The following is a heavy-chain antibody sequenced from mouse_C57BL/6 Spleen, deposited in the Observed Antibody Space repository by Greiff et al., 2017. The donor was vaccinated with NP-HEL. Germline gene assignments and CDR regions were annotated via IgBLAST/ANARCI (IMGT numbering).Heavy chain of an antibody. J-gene: IGHJ2*01. V-gene: IGHV1-74*01. D-gene: IGHD1-1*01. CDR2: IHPSDSDT. Sequence: QVQLQQPGAELVKPGASVKVSCKASGYTFTSYWMHWVKQRPGQGLEWIGRIHPSDSDTNYNQKFKGKATLTVDKSSSTAYMQLSSLTSEDSAVYSCAIAEIWPYYGSSPGFDYWGQGTTLTVSS. CDR3: AIAEIWPYYGSSPGFDY. CDR1: GYTFTSYW.